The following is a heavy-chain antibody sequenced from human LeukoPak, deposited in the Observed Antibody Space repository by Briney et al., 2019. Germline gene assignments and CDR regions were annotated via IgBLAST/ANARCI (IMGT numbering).Heavy chain of an antibody. D-gene: IGHD5-18*01. Sequence: SEALSLTCTVSGGSISSSSYYWGWIRQPPGKGLEWIGSIYYSGTTHYSPSLESRVTISVDTSKNQFSLKLASVTAADTAIYYCAKGAGGFSYYNWFDPWGQGTLVTVSS. CDR2: IYYSGTT. CDR3: AKGAGGFSYYNWFDP. V-gene: IGHV4-39*07. CDR1: GGSISSSSYY. J-gene: IGHJ5*02.